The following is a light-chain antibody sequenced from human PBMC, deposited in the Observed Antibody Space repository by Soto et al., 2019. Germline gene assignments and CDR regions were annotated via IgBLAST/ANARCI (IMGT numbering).Light chain of an antibody. Sequence: QSVLTQPPSASGSPGQSVTISCTGTSSDVGGYNYVSWYQQHPGKAPKLMIYEVSERPSGVPDRFSGSKSSNTASLTVSGLXAEDEADYYCSSYAGSNNFVFGTGTKVHRP. V-gene: IGLV2-8*01. J-gene: IGLJ1*01. CDR2: EVS. CDR1: SSDVGGYNY. CDR3: SSYAGSNNFV.